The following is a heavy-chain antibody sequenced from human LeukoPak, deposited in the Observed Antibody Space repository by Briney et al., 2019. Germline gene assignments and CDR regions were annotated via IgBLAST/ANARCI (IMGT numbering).Heavy chain of an antibody. CDR2: IYPSGRT. V-gene: IGHV4-4*07. J-gene: IGHJ4*02. CDR1: GGSIRSYY. Sequence: SETLSLTCTVSGGSIRSYYWNWIRQPAGKGLEWIGRIYPSGRTNYNPSLKSRVTMSVDTSKNQFSLKLSSVTAADTAVYYCARGGSYTMVKNYWGQGTLVIVSS. D-gene: IGHD5-18*01. CDR3: ARGGSYTMVKNY.